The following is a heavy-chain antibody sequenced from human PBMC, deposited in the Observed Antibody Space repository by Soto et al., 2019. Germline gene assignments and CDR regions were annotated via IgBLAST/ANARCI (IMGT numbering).Heavy chain of an antibody. CDR1: GYTFTTYY. J-gene: IGHJ6*02. CDR3: ARGNDLPYDYYGLDI. CDR2: INPSSGSA. D-gene: IGHD1-1*01. V-gene: IGHV1-46*03. Sequence: VKVSCKASGYTFTTYYIHWVRQAPGQGLEWMGIINPSSGSAGYAQKFQVSVTMTRDTPTSTFYMELSSLRSEDTAVYYCARGNDLPYDYYGLDIWGQGTTLNVSS.